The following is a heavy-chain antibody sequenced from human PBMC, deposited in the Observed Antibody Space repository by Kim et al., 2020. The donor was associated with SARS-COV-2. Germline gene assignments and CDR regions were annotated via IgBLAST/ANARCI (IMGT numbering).Heavy chain of an antibody. Sequence: SETLSLTCAVYGGSFSGYYWSWIRQPPGKGLEWIGEINHSGSTNYNPSLKSRVTISVDTSKNQFSLKLSSVTAADTAVYYCARLGFAVVGGFDPWGQGTVVTVSS. V-gene: IGHV4-34*01. D-gene: IGHD3-22*01. CDR1: GGSFSGYY. CDR3: ARLGFAVVGGFDP. CDR2: INHSGST. J-gene: IGHJ5*02.